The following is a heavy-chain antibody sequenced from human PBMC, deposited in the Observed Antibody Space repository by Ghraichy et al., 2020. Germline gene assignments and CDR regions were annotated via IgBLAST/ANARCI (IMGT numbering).Heavy chain of an antibody. D-gene: IGHD3-3*01. CDR2: IYYSGST. CDR1: GGSISSSSYY. V-gene: IGHV4-39*02. J-gene: IGHJ6*02. Sequence: SETLSLTCTVSGGSISSSSYYWGWIRQPPGKGLEWIGSIYYSGSTYYNPSLKSRVTISVDTSKNQFSLKLSSVTAADTAVYYCARDLQGTRFLEWSRQDYYYGMDVWGQGTTVTVSS. CDR3: ARDLQGTRFLEWSRQDYYYGMDV.